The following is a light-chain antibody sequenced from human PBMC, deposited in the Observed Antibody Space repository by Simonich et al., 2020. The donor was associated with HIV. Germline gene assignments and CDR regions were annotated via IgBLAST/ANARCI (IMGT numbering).Light chain of an antibody. Sequence: DIVMTQSTDSLAVSLGERATINCKSSQSVLYSSNNTNYLAWYQQKPGQPPKLLIYWASTRESGVPDRFSGSGSGTDFTLTISSLQAEDVAVYYCQQYYSTPRTFGQGTKVEIK. J-gene: IGKJ1*01. V-gene: IGKV4-1*01. CDR3: QQYYSTPRT. CDR2: WAS. CDR1: QSVLYSSNNTNY.